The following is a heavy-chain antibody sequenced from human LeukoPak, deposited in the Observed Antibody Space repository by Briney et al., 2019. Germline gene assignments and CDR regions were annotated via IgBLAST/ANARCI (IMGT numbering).Heavy chain of an antibody. J-gene: IGHJ6*02. Sequence: GVSLRLSCVASRFTLGSYWMNWVRPPAGKGLVWVARTNYDGSYTDYADSVKGRSIISRDNAKNTLYLQMNSLRAEDTAIFFCARERCIGTSCSRGLDVWGQGTTVTVSS. CDR2: TNYDGSYT. CDR3: ARERCIGTSCSRGLDV. V-gene: IGHV3-74*01. D-gene: IGHD2-2*01. CDR1: RFTLGSYW.